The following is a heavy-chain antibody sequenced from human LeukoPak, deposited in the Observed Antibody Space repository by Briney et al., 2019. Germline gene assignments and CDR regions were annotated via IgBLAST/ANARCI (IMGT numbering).Heavy chain of an antibody. CDR2: INPNSGGA. D-gene: IGHD2-15*01. Sequence: ASVRVSCKASGYTFTGYFMNWVRQAPGQGLEWMGWINPNSGGANYAQKFQGRVTMTRVTSITTAYMELSRLGSDDTAVYYCAKCSGSGGNCYYFDYWGQGTLVTVSS. CDR3: AKCSGSGGNCYYFDY. V-gene: IGHV1-2*02. CDR1: GYTFTGYF. J-gene: IGHJ4*02.